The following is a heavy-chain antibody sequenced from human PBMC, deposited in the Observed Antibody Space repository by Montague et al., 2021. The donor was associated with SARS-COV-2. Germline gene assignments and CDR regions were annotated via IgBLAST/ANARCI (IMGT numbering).Heavy chain of an antibody. CDR1: GFTFGDYA. V-gene: IGHV3-9*01. CDR3: AKDYYFGAFDI. CDR2: ISWNSGSR. Sequence: SLRLSCAASGFTFGDYAMHWVRQTPGKGLEWVSGISWNSGSRGYADSVKGRFAIYRDNAKNSPYLQMNSLRTEEKTFYYCAKDYYFGAFDIWGQGTMVTVSS. J-gene: IGHJ3*02. D-gene: IGHD3-10*01.